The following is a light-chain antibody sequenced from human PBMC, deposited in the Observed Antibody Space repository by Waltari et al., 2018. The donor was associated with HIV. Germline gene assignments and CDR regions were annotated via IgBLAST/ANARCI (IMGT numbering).Light chain of an antibody. CDR2: AAL. Sequence: DIQMTQSPSSLSASVGDTVTITCRASQRIDTSLNWYQHKQGEAPQLLIYAALNLQSVFPTRFTGGGLGTEFTLSINTLRGEDFATYYCQQSYKIPRTFGGGTKLEIK. CDR3: QQSYKIPRT. CDR1: QRIDTS. V-gene: IGKV1-39*01. J-gene: IGKJ4*01.